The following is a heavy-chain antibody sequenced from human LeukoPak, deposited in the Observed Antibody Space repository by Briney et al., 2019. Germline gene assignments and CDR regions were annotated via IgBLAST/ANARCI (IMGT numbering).Heavy chain of an antibody. CDR3: AIHPSRIAAPYYFDY. CDR1: GYSFTSYW. D-gene: IGHD6-6*01. CDR2: IYPGDSDT. J-gene: IGHJ4*02. V-gene: IGHV5-51*01. Sequence: RGESLKISCKGSGYSFTSYWIGWVRQMPGKGLEWMGIIYPGDSDTRYSPSFQGQVTISADKSISTAYLQWSSLKASDTAMYYCAIHPSRIAAPYYFDYWGQGTLVTVSS.